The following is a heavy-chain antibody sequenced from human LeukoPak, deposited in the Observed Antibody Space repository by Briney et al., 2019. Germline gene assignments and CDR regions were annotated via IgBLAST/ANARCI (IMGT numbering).Heavy chain of an antibody. CDR2: IYSGGST. Sequence: PGGSLRLSCAASGFTVSSNYMSWVRQAPGKGLEWVSVIYSGGSTYYADSVRGRFTISRDNSKNTLYLQMNSLRAEDTAVYYCARTGDSSGYYYPFLFDYWGQGTLVTVSS. CDR3: ARTGDSSGYYYPFLFDY. CDR1: GFTVSSNY. J-gene: IGHJ4*02. V-gene: IGHV3-66*01. D-gene: IGHD3-22*01.